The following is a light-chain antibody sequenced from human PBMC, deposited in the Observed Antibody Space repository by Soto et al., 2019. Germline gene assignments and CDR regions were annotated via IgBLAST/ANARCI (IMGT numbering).Light chain of an antibody. J-gene: IGKJ1*01. CDR3: QPYYNWPRT. Sequence: EIVMTQSPATLSVSPGERATLSCRASQSVSSNVAWYQQRPGQAPSLLMYGASTRATGIPARFSGSGSGTEFTLTVSSLQSEDFAVYYCQPYYNWPRTFGQGTKVEIK. CDR2: GAS. V-gene: IGKV3-15*01. CDR1: QSVSSN.